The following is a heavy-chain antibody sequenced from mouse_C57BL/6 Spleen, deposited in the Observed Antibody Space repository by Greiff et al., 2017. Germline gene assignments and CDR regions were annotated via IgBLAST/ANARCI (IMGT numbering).Heavy chain of an antibody. CDR2: ISSGGSYT. CDR1: GFTFSSYG. D-gene: IGHD2-4*01. CDR3: SRSTMIPGYFDV. V-gene: IGHV5-6*01. Sequence: EVKLLESGGDLVKPGGSLKLSCAASGFTFSSYGMSWVRQTPDKRLEWVATISSGGSYTYYPDSVKGRFTISRDNAKNTLYLQMSSLTSEDTAVYYCSRSTMIPGYFDVWGTGTTVTVSS. J-gene: IGHJ1*03.